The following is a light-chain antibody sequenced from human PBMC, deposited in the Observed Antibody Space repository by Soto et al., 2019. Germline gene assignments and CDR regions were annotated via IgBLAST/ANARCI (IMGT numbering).Light chain of an antibody. J-gene: IGKJ3*01. Sequence: DIQMTQSPSPLSASIRDRVTITCRASQDIRNSLAWYQHRPGKIPNLLIYAASTLQSGVPSRFSGGGSGTDFTLTISSLQPEDVATYYCQQYISAPYTFGPGTKVDIK. CDR1: QDIRNS. CDR3: QQYISAPYT. CDR2: AAS. V-gene: IGKV1-27*01.